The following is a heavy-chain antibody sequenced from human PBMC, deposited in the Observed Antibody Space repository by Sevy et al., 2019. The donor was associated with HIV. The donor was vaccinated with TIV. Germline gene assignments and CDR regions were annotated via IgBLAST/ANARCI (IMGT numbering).Heavy chain of an antibody. J-gene: IGHJ1*01. Sequence: GGSLRLSCAVYGFSFDDYAMHWVRQVPGKGLEWVAGISWNSAFIGYAYSVNGRYTISRDNAKNSLYLQINSLIPEDTALYYCVKDGGSGSGPSAEYFHHWGQGTLVTVSS. D-gene: IGHD6-19*01. CDR1: GFSFDDYA. CDR3: VKDGGSGSGPSAEYFHH. V-gene: IGHV3-9*01. CDR2: ISWNSAFI.